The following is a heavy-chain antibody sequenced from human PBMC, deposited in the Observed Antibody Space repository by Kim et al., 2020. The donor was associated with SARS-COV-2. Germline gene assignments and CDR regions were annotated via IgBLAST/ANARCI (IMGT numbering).Heavy chain of an antibody. J-gene: IGHJ5*02. CDR2: INHSGST. Sequence: SETLSLTCAVYGGSFSGYYWSWIRQPPGKGLEWIGEINHSGSTNYNPSLKSRVTISVDTSKNQFSLKLSSVTAADTAVYYCARGLKWELRNWFDPWGQGTLVTVSS. CDR3: ARGLKWELRNWFDP. D-gene: IGHD1-26*01. CDR1: GGSFSGYY. V-gene: IGHV4-34*01.